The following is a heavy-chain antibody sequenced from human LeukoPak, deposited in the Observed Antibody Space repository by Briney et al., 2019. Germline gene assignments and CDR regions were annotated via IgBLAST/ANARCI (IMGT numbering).Heavy chain of an antibody. V-gene: IGHV1-69*13. Sequence: VASVKVSFTASGGTFSSYAISWVRQAPGRGLEWMGGIIPMFGTAKYAQKFQGRVTITADESTSTAYMELRSLRSEDTAVYYCARDSSEFRSLIPHWGQGTLVTVSS. J-gene: IGHJ1*01. CDR1: GGTFSSYA. CDR3: ARDSSEFRSLIPH. CDR2: IIPMFGTA. D-gene: IGHD2-21*01.